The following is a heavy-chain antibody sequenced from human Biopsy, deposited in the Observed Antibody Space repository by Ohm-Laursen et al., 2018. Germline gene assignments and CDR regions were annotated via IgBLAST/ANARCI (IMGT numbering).Heavy chain of an antibody. CDR1: DGSISNIINY. Sequence: GTLSLTCTVTDGSISNIINYWGWIRQPLGKGLEWLGSIYHTGFTDYNPSLKSRVTISVDTSKNQFSLKLSSLTAADTAVYYCARHSFGSGRDFWGQGTLVTVSS. V-gene: IGHV4-39*01. D-gene: IGHD3-10*01. CDR3: ARHSFGSGRDF. CDR2: IYHTGFT. J-gene: IGHJ4*02.